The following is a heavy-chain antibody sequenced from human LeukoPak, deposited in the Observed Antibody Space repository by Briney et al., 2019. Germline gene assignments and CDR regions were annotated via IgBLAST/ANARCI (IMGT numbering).Heavy chain of an antibody. CDR1: GGTFSSYA. J-gene: IGHJ4*02. V-gene: IGHV1-69*05. CDR2: IIPIFGTA. CDR3: ARGELASIAATRFDY. D-gene: IGHD6-6*01. Sequence: GASVNVSCKASGGTFSSYAISWVRQAPGQGLEWMGRIIPIFGTANYAQKFQGRVTITTDESTSTAYMELSSLRSEDTAVYYCARGELASIAATRFDYWGQGTLVTVSS.